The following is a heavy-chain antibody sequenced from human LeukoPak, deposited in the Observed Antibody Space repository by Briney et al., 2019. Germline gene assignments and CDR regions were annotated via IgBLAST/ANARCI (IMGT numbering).Heavy chain of an antibody. Sequence: PSETLSLTCAVYGGSFSGYYWSWIRQPPGKGLEWIGEINHSGSTNYNPSLKSRVTISVDTSKNQFSLKLSSVTAADTAVYYCARDTSAYYYGSGSYSDWYFDLWGRGTLVTVSS. CDR2: INHSGST. CDR3: ARDTSAYYYGSGSYSDWYFDL. D-gene: IGHD3-10*01. J-gene: IGHJ2*01. V-gene: IGHV4-34*01. CDR1: GGSFSGYY.